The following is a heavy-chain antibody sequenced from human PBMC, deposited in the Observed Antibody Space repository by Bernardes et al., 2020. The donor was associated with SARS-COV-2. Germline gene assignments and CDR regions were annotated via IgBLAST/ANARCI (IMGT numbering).Heavy chain of an antibody. V-gene: IGHV3-7*03. D-gene: IGHD6-13*01. J-gene: IGHJ6*02. CDR1: GFTFSSYW. CDR2: IKQDGSEK. CDR3: ARDLYRAAAGETYYYYYGMDV. Sequence: GGSLRLSCAASGFTFSSYWMSWVRQAPGKGLEWVANIKQDGSEKYYVDSVKGRFTISRDNAKNSLYLQMNSLRAEDTAVYYCARDLYRAAAGETYYYYYGMDVWGQGTTVTVSS.